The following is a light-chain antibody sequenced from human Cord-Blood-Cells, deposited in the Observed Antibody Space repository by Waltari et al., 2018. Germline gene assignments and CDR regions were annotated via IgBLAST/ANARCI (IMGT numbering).Light chain of an antibody. V-gene: IGLV3-25*02. CDR3: QSADSSGTYKV. CDR2: KDS. Sequence: SSELSQPPSVSVSPGQTARNTCSGDALPKKYAYWYQQKPGQAPVLVIYKDSERPSGIPERFSGSSSGTTVTLTISGVQAEDEADYYCQSADSSGTYKVFGGGTKLTVL. CDR1: ALPKKY. J-gene: IGLJ3*02.